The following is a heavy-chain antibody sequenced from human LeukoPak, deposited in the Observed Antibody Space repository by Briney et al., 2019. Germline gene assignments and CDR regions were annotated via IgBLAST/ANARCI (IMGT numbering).Heavy chain of an antibody. CDR2: ISGSGSSI. D-gene: IGHD6-6*01. CDR3: ARDEDSWFNY. V-gene: IGHV3-11*01. Sequence: KAGGSLRLSCAASGFTFSDYYMSWIRQAPGKGLKWVSYISGSGSSIYYAVSVKGRFTIARDNAKNSLYLHMNSLRAEDTAVYYCARDEDSWFNYWGQGTLVTVSS. J-gene: IGHJ4*02. CDR1: GFTFSDYY.